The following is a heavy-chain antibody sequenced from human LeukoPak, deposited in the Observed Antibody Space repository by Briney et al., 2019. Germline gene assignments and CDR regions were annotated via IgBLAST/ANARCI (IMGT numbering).Heavy chain of an antibody. CDR1: GGSISSSNW. Sequence: SETLSLTCAVSGGSISSSNWWSWVRQPPGKGLEWIGEIYHSGSTNYNPSLKSRVTISVDTSKNQFSLKLSSVTAADTAVYYCAREFYGSGGWFDPWGQGTLVTVSS. D-gene: IGHD3-10*01. CDR2: IYHSGST. J-gene: IGHJ5*02. CDR3: AREFYGSGGWFDP. V-gene: IGHV4-4*02.